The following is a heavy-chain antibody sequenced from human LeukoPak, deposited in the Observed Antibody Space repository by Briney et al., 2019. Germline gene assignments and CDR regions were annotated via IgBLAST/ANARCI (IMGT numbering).Heavy chain of an antibody. CDR2: IYSGGST. CDR3: AKSDGGITIFCPDY. V-gene: IGHV3-53*05. D-gene: IGHD3-3*01. CDR1: GFTVSSNY. Sequence: GGSLRLSCAASGFTVSSNYMSWVRQAPGKGLEWVSIIYSGGSTFYADSVKGRFTISRDNSKDTLSLQMNSLRPGDTSLYYCAKSDGGITIFCPDYWGQGTLVTVSS. J-gene: IGHJ4*02.